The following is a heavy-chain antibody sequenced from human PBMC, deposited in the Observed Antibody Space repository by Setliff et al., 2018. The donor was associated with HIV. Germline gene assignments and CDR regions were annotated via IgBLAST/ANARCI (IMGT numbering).Heavy chain of an antibody. Sequence: SETLSLTCVVYGESFSGYSWTWIRQPPGKGLEWLGEINHSGSAKYNPALKSRVTTSVDTSKKQFSLKLTSVTAADTAVYYCARGTKGIQLWYTLFFDYWGQGTRVTVSS. V-gene: IGHV4-34*01. CDR2: INHSGSA. CDR3: ARGTKGIQLWYTLFFDY. D-gene: IGHD5-18*01. J-gene: IGHJ4*02. CDR1: GESFSGYS.